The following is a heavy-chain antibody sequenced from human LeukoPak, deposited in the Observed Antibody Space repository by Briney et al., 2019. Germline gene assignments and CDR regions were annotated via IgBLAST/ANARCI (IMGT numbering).Heavy chain of an antibody. V-gene: IGHV4-59*08. CDR1: GGSISTYY. CDR2: IYYSGST. CDR3: ATCSGGYYSYYYYMDV. D-gene: IGHD6-25*01. Sequence: PSETLSLTCTVSGGSISTYYWSWIRQPPGKGLEWIGYIYYSGSTSYNPSLKSRVTISVDTSKNQFSLKLTSVTAADTVVYYCATCSGGYYSYYYYMDVWGKGTTVTVSS. J-gene: IGHJ6*03.